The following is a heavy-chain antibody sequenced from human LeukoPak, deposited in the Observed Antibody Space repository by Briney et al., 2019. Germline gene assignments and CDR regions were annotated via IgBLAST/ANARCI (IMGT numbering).Heavy chain of an antibody. V-gene: IGHV3-30-3*01. D-gene: IGHD3-16*02. J-gene: IGHJ4*02. Sequence: GGSLRLSCVASGFTFNSYVMHWVRQAPGKGLEWVAVISYVGNKEYYADSVKGRFTISRDSSKNTLYLQMNSLRPEDTAVYYCARPFLGELSLPLDFWGQGTLVTVSS. CDR2: ISYVGNKE. CDR1: GFTFNSYV. CDR3: ARPFLGELSLPLDF.